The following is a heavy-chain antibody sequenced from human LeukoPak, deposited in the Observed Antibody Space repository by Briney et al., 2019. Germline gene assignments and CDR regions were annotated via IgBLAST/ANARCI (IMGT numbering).Heavy chain of an antibody. J-gene: IGHJ4*02. CDR1: GFTFSDYY. D-gene: IGHD5-12*01. Sequence: GGSLRLSCAASGFTFSDYYMSWIRQAPGKGLEWVSYISSSGSTIYYADSVKGRFTISRDNAKNSLYLQMNGLRAEDTAVYYCARDKSRGYSGYDLYYWGQGTLVTVSS. CDR2: ISSSGSTI. CDR3: ARDKSRGYSGYDLYY. V-gene: IGHV3-11*01.